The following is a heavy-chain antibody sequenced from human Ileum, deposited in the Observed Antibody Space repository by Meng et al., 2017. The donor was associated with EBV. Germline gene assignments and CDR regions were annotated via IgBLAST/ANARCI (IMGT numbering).Heavy chain of an antibody. CDR2: IHYSGSN. Sequence: QLQESVPTLGKLSPSLALTCAVSGGSIRSGGLYSSWIRQPPGKGLEWIGYIHYSGSNYYNPSLKSRVSLSIDTSRSQFSLRLSSVTAADTAVYYCARDTDLYYYDNRGFDFWGQGTLVTASS. J-gene: IGHJ4*02. V-gene: IGHV4-30-4*01. CDR3: ARDTDLYYYDNRGFDF. D-gene: IGHD3-22*01. CDR1: GGSIRSGGLY.